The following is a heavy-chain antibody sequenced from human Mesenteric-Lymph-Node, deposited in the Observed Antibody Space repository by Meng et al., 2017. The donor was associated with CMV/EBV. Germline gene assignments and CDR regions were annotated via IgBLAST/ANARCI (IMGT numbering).Heavy chain of an antibody. D-gene: IGHD2-21*01. J-gene: IGHJ4*02. CDR2: IYYNGSP. V-gene: IGHV4-30-4*08. CDR1: GGPIRNGDYY. CDR3: ARGMGGLANLDS. Sequence: VSGGPIRNGDYYWSWIRQPPGKGLEWIGYIYYNGSPYYNPSLKSRATISVDTSKNRFSLKLSSVTAADTAVYYCARGMGGLANLDSWGQGTLVTVSS.